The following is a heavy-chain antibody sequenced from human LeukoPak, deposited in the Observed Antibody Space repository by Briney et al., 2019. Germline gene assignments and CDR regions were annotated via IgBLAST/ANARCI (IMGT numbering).Heavy chain of an antibody. Sequence: SGGSLRLSCAASGFTFSSYAMHWVRQAPGKGLEWVAVISYDGSNKYYADSVKGRFTISRDNSKNTLYLQMNSLRAEDTAVYYCARVFIPRWFEDWYFDLWGRGTLVTVSS. D-gene: IGHD3-10*01. J-gene: IGHJ2*01. CDR2: ISYDGSNK. V-gene: IGHV3-30-3*01. CDR3: ARVFIPRWFEDWYFDL. CDR1: GFTFSSYA.